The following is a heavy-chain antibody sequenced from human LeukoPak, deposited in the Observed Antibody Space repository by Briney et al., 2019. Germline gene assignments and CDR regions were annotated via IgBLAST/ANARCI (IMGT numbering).Heavy chain of an antibody. J-gene: IGHJ3*01. Sequence: PGGSLRLSCDASGFTFSDYYMNWIRQAPGKGLEWISYITSSGTSTYYPVSVRGRFTISRDNARNSVYLQMKYLRADDTAVYYCARDVGATTSATFDLWGKGTMVTVSS. D-gene: IGHD1-26*01. V-gene: IGHV3-11*01. CDR2: ITSSGTST. CDR3: ARDVGATTSATFDL. CDR1: GFTFSDYY.